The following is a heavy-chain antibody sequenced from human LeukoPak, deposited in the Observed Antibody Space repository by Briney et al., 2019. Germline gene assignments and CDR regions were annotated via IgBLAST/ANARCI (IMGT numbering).Heavy chain of an antibody. Sequence: PGGSLRLSCVASGFTFSNYDMQWVRQATGKGLEWVSTIENDGDSYYAGSVKGRFTISREDAKNSLYLQMNSLRVGDTAVYYCARTNPREYSYGFESWGQGTLVTVSS. CDR3: ARTNPREYSYGFES. CDR2: IENDGDS. V-gene: IGHV3-13*01. CDR1: GFTFSNYD. D-gene: IGHD5-18*01. J-gene: IGHJ4*02.